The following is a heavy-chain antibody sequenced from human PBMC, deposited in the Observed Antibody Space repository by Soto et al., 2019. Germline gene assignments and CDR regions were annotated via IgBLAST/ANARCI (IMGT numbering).Heavy chain of an antibody. J-gene: IGHJ4*02. V-gene: IGHV3-23*01. CDR3: AKDLIDYSNSYFDY. CDR1: GFSFSNYA. Sequence: VGSLRLSCAPSGFSFSNYAMSWVRQAPGKGLEWVAAITSVGYTYYVDSLKGRFTISRDNSKNTLFLQMNSLRAEDTAVYYCAKDLIDYSNSYFDYWGQGTQVTVSS. D-gene: IGHD4-4*01. CDR2: ITSVGYT.